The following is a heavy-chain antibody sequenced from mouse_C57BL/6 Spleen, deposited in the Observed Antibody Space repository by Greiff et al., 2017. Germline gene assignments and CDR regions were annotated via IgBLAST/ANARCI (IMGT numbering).Heavy chain of an antibody. CDR2: IYPSDSET. CDR1: GYTFTSYW. V-gene: IGHV1-61*01. CDR3: ARDYGSSYRFDY. D-gene: IGHD1-1*01. J-gene: IGHJ2*01. Sequence: VQLQQPGAELVRPGSSVKLSCKASGYTFTSYWMDWVKQRPGQGLEWIGNIYPSDSETHYNQKFKDKATLTVDKSSSTAYMQLSSLTSEDSGVYYCARDYGSSYRFDYWGQGTTLTVSS.